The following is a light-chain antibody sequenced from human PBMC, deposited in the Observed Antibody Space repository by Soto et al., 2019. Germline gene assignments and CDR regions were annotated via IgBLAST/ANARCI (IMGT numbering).Light chain of an antibody. Sequence: EIVLTQSPGTLSLSPGEGATLSCRASQSGSSSYLAWFQQKPGQPPRILIYAASSRATGVPDRFSGSGSGTDFTLTISRLEPEDFAVYYCQQYGTSPYTFGQGTKLEI. CDR2: AAS. CDR1: QSGSSSY. CDR3: QQYGTSPYT. V-gene: IGKV3-20*01. J-gene: IGKJ2*01.